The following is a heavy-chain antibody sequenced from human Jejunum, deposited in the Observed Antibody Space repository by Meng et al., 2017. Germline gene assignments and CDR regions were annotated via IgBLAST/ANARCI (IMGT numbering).Heavy chain of an antibody. J-gene: IGHJ6*02. CDR1: GFTFRNSW. D-gene: IGHD3-10*01. Sequence: GGSLRLSCVVSGFTFRNSWMSWVRQAPGKGLEWVANIKQDGSEEYYVDSVKGRFSISRDNAKNSLHLQMNSLRAEDTAVYYCARDLLGVCMVRGTIADQYYGMDVWGQGTTVTVSS. V-gene: IGHV3-7*01. CDR3: ARDLLGVCMVRGTIADQYYGMDV. CDR2: IKQDGSEE.